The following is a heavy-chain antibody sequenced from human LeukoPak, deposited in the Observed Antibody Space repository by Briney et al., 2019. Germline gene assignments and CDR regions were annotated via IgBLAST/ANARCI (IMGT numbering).Heavy chain of an antibody. V-gene: IGHV1-8*01. CDR3: ARVGVGATIRGYYYYYYYMDV. CDR2: MNPNSGNT. Sequence: GASVKVSCKASGYTFTSYDINWVRQATGQGLEWMGWMNPNSGNTGYAQKFQGRVTMTRNTSISTAYMEPSSLRSEDTAVYYCARVGVGATIRGYYYYYYYMDVWGKGTTVTVSS. D-gene: IGHD1-26*01. CDR1: GYTFTSYD. J-gene: IGHJ6*03.